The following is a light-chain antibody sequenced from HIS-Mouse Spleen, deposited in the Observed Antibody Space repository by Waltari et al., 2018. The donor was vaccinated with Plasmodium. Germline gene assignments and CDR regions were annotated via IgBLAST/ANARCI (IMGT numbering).Light chain of an antibody. Sequence: EIVMPQSPALSVSPGERATLSCRASPLVSSNLAWYQQKPGQAPRLLIYGSSTRATGIPARFSGSGSGTEFTLTISSMQSEDFAVYYCQQYNNWPRGTFGQGTKVEIK. CDR1: PLVSSN. J-gene: IGKJ1*01. V-gene: IGKV3-15*01. CDR3: QQYNNWPRGT. CDR2: GSS.